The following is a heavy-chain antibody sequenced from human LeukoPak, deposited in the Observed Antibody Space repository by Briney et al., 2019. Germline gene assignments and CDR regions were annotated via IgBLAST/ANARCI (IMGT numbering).Heavy chain of an antibody. J-gene: IGHJ4*02. CDR1: RFTFSNYG. D-gene: IGHD2-2*01. Sequence: PGGSLRLSCAASRFTFSNYGMHWVRQAPGKGLEWLAVISYDGSNEYYADSVKGRFTISRDNSKNTLYLQMNSLRTEDTAVYYCARRFCTTTSCPPGDYWGQGTLVTVSS. CDR3: ARRFCTTTSCPPGDY. CDR2: ISYDGSNE. V-gene: IGHV3-30*03.